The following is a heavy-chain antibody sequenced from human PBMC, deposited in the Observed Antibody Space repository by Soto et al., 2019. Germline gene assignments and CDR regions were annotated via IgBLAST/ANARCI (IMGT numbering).Heavy chain of an antibody. V-gene: IGHV1-69*13. CDR1: GGTFSSYA. D-gene: IGHD3-9*01. CDR3: ARDVIRYFDWFPTRDYYYGMDV. J-gene: IGHJ6*02. CDR2: IIPIFGTA. Sequence: GASVKVSCKASGGTFSSYAISWVRQAPGQGLEWMGGIIPIFGTANYAQKFQGRVTITADESTSTAYMELSSLRSEDTAVYYCARDVIRYFDWFPTRDYYYGMDVWGQGTTVTVSS.